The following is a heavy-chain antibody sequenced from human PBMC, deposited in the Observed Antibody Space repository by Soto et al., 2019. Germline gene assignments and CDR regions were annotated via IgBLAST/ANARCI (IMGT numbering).Heavy chain of an antibody. CDR2: ISYDGSNK. J-gene: IGHJ6*02. Sequence: QVQLVESGGGVVQPGRSLRLSCAASGFTFSSYAMHWVRQAPGKGLEWVAVISYDGSNKYYADSVKGRFTISRDNSKNTLDLQMNSLRAEDTAVYYCARELDGQWLAPPPYYYYSGMDVWGQGTTVTVSS. CDR3: ARELDGQWLAPPPYYYYSGMDV. V-gene: IGHV3-30-3*01. CDR1: GFTFSSYA. D-gene: IGHD6-19*01.